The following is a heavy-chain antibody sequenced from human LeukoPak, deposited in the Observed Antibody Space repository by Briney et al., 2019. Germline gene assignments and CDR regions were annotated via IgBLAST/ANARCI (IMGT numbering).Heavy chain of an antibody. CDR2: ISGSGGST. CDR1: GFTFTKYW. Sequence: PGDSLRLSCAASGFTFTKYWMTWVRQAPGKGLEWVSAISGSGGSTYYADSVKGRFTISRDNAKNSLYLQMNSLRAEDTAVYYCARSTIFGVVIMGRYYYYMDVWGKGTTVTVSS. V-gene: IGHV3-23*01. D-gene: IGHD3-3*01. J-gene: IGHJ6*03. CDR3: ARSTIFGVVIMGRYYYYMDV.